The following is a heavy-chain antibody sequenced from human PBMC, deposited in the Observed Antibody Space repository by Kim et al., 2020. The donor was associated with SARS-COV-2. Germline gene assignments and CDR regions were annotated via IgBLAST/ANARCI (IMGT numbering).Heavy chain of an antibody. V-gene: IGHV3-53*01. CDR2: ST. D-gene: IGHD1-1*01. J-gene: IGHJ4*02. CDR3: ARDSGTPFGY. Sequence: STYYTDSVKSQFTISRDNTKSTLYLQMNSLRAEDTAVYYCARDSGTPFGYWGQGTLVTVSS.